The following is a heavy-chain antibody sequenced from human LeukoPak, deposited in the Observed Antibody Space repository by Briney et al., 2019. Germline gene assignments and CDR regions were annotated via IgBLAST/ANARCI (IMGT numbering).Heavy chain of an antibody. J-gene: IGHJ3*02. V-gene: IGHV1-8*01. CDR1: GYTFTSYD. CDR3: VRASSTFRDAFDI. Sequence: ASVKVSCKASGYTFTSYDINWVRQATGQGLEWMGWMNPNSGNTGYAQKFQGRVTMTRNTSISTAYMELSSLRSEDTAVYYCVRASSTFRDAFDIWGQGTMVTVSS. D-gene: IGHD5/OR15-5a*01. CDR2: MNPNSGNT.